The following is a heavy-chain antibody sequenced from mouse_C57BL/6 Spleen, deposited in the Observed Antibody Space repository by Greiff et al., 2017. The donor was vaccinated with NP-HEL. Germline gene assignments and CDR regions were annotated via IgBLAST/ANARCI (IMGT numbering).Heavy chain of an antibody. V-gene: IGHV1-64*01. J-gene: IGHJ3*01. Sequence: VQLQQPGAELVKPGASVKLSCKASGYTFTSYWMHWVKQRPGQGLEWIGMIHPNSGSTNYNEKFKSKATLTVDKSSSTAYMQLSSLTSEDSAVYYCASLPTTAEMLNWGQGTLVTVSA. CDR3: ASLPTTAEMLN. D-gene: IGHD1-2*01. CDR2: IHPNSGST. CDR1: GYTFTSYW.